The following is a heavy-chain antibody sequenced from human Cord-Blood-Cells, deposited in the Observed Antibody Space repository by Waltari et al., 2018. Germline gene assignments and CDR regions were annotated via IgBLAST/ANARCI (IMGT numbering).Heavy chain of an antibody. V-gene: IGHV4-39*01. CDR1: GGSISSSSYY. CDR2: YYYSGSP. J-gene: IGHJ4*02. CDR3: ATWGVAARYYFDY. D-gene: IGHD6-6*01. Sequence: QLQLQESGPGLVKPSETLSLTCTVSGGSISSSSYYWGWIRQPPGRGLEWFGSYYYSGSPYSNPSLKSRVTISVDTSKNQFSLKLSSVTAADTAVYYCATWGVAARYYFDYWGQGTLVTVSS.